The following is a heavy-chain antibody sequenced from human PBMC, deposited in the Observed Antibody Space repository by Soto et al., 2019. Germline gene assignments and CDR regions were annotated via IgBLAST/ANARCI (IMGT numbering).Heavy chain of an antibody. CDR2: IIPIFGTA. V-gene: IGHV1-69*13. CDR1: GGGFSSYA. J-gene: IGHJ6*02. Sequence: SVKVSIKATGGGFSSYAISWVRQAPGQGLEWMGGIIPIFGTANYAQKFQGRVTITADESTSTAYMELSSLRSEDTAVYYCARSRITIFGVVTAYYYYYYGMDVWGQGTTVTVSS. CDR3: ARSRITIFGVVTAYYYYYYGMDV. D-gene: IGHD3-3*01.